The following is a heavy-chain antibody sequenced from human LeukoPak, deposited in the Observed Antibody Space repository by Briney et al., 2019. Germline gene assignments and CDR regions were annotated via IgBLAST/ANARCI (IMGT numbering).Heavy chain of an antibody. Sequence: QTGGSLRLSCAASGFIFSNYGFHWVRQAPGKGLEWVALIWSDGSKKYYTDSVKGRFTISRDDSKNTLFLQMNSLRAEDMAVYYCARDLAPANYGDLEPLDSWGQGTLVTVSS. CDR2: IWSDGSKK. J-gene: IGHJ4*02. V-gene: IGHV3-33*01. CDR1: GFIFSNYG. CDR3: ARDLAPANYGDLEPLDS. D-gene: IGHD4-17*01.